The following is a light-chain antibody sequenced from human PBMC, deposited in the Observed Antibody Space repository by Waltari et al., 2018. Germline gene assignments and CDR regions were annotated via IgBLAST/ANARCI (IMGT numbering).Light chain of an antibody. V-gene: IGKV4-1*01. CDR2: WAS. CDR1: QSVLYSSNNNNY. Sequence: DILMTQYPEPLAVSLGERATINCKSTQSVLYSSNNNNYLPWYQQKPGQPPKLLIYWASTWESGVPDRFSGSGSGTDFTLTISSLQAEDVAVYYCQQYYSTPYTFGQGTKLEIK. CDR3: QQYYSTPYT. J-gene: IGKJ2*01.